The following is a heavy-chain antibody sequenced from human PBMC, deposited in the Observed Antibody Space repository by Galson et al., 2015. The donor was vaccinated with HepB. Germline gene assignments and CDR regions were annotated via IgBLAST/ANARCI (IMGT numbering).Heavy chain of an antibody. CDR2: VNTNTGHP. Sequence: SVKVSCKASGYTFTSNAMNWVRQAPGQGLEWMGWVNTNTGHPTYAQGFTGRFFFSLDTSVSTAYLQISSLKAENTAVFYCSIAARFGELLYVDFWGQGTLVTVSS. D-gene: IGHD3-10*01. V-gene: IGHV7-4-1*02. CDR3: SIAARFGELLYVDF. CDR1: GYTFTSNA. J-gene: IGHJ4*02.